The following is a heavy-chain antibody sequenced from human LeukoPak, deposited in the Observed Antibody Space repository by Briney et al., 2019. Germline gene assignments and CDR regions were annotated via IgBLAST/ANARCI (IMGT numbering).Heavy chain of an antibody. CDR3: ARDEKYGDYGMDV. CDR1: GFTFTIYS. J-gene: IGHJ6*02. V-gene: IGHV3-30-3*01. D-gene: IGHD4-17*01. Sequence: PGRSLRLSCAASGFTFTIYSMHWVRQAPGKGLKWVAVISDDGSNKNYADSGKGRFTISRDNSKDTLYLQMNSLRAEDTAVYYCARDEKYGDYGMDVWGQGTTVTVSS. CDR2: ISDDGSNK.